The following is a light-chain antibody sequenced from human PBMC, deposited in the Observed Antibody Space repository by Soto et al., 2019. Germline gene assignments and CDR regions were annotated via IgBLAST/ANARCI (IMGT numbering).Light chain of an antibody. V-gene: IGKV3-15*01. CDR3: QQYNNWPPWT. CDR2: GAS. Sequence: EIVMTQSPATLSVSPGERATLSCRASQSVSSKLAWYQQRPGQAPRLLIYGASTRASDIPVRFSGSGSGTEFTLTISSLQSEDFAVYYCQQYNNWPPWTFGQGTKVEFK. J-gene: IGKJ1*01. CDR1: QSVSSK.